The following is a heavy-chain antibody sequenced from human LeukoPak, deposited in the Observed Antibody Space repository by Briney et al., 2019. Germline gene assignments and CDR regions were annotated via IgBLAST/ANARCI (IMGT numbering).Heavy chain of an antibody. CDR1: GFTFSTYW. V-gene: IGHV3-74*01. Sequence: GGSLRLSCAASGFTFSTYWVHWVSQAQGKGLVWVSRINSDESSTTYADSVKGRFTISRDNAKNTLYLQMNSLRAEDTAVYYCAKSRRAYCSGGSCFGLWDYWGQGTRVTVSS. J-gene: IGHJ4*02. CDR3: AKSRRAYCSGGSCFGLWDY. D-gene: IGHD2-15*01. CDR2: INSDESST.